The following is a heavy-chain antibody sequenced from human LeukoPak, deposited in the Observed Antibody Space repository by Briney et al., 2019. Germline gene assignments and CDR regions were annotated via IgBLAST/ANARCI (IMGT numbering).Heavy chain of an antibody. CDR1: GGTFSSYA. J-gene: IGHJ4*02. D-gene: IGHD6-13*01. V-gene: IGHV1-69*13. CDR3: AREGEQQLVPYFDY. CDR2: IIPIFGTA. Sequence: ASVKVSCKASGGTFSSYAISWVRQAPGQGLEWMGGIIPIFGTANYAQKFQGRVAITADESTSTAYMELSSLRSEDTAVYYCAREGEQQLVPYFDYWGQGTLVTVSS.